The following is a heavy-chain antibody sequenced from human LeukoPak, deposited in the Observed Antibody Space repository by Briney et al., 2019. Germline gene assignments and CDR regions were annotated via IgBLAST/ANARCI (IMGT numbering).Heavy chain of an antibody. CDR1: GGSISSLY. CDR3: ARSRSWLYYFDY. CDR2: VYATGST. D-gene: IGHD6-13*01. V-gene: IGHV4-4*07. J-gene: IGHJ4*02. Sequence: SETLSLTCTVSGGSISSLYWSWIRQPAGKGLEWIGRVYATGSTNYNPSLKSRVTISVDTSKNQFSLKLSSVTAADTAVYYCARSRSWLYYFDYWGQGTLVTVSS.